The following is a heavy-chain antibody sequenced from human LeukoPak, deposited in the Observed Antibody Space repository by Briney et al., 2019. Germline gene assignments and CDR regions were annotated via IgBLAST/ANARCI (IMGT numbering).Heavy chain of an antibody. Sequence: PGGSLRLSCAASGFTFSSYGMHWVRQAPGKGLEWVAVISYDGSNKYYADSVKGRFTISRDNSKNTLYLQMNSLRAEDTAVYYCAKDCGGDCYGYDYWGQGTLVTVSS. V-gene: IGHV3-30*18. J-gene: IGHJ4*02. CDR3: AKDCGGDCYGYDY. D-gene: IGHD2-21*02. CDR1: GFTFSSYG. CDR2: ISYDGSNK.